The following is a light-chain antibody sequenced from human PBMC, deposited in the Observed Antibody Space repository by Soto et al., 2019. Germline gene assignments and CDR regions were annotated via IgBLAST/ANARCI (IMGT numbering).Light chain of an antibody. CDR2: DAS. V-gene: IGKV3-15*01. CDR1: HSVNAN. Sequence: EIVMTQSPATLSVSPGERATLSCRASHSVNANLAWYQQKLGQAPRLLIYDASTRATGIPARFSGSGSGTEFTLTISSLQSEDFAVYYCQQYNSWPLLTFGGGTKVEIK. J-gene: IGKJ4*01. CDR3: QQYNSWPLLT.